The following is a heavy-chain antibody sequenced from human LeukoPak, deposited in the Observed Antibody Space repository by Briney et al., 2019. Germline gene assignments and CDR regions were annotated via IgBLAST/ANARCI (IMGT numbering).Heavy chain of an antibody. CDR2: INPSGGST. D-gene: IGHD1-26*01. V-gene: IGHV1-46*01. CDR3: AAVSIVGVVNFDY. J-gene: IGHJ4*02. CDR1: GYTFTSYY. Sequence: ASVKVSCKASGYTFTSYYMHWVRQAPGQGLEWMGIINPSGGSTSYAQKFQERVTITRDMSTSTAYMELSSLRSEDTAVYYCAAVSIVGVVNFDYWGQGTLVTVSS.